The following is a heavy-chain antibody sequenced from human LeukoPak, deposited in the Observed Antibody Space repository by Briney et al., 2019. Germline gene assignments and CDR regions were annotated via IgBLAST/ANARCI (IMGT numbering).Heavy chain of an antibody. CDR2: LYSGGNA. CDR3: ARTTGARTFYFNGMDV. D-gene: IGHD1-1*01. CDR1: EFTVSDNY. Sequence: GGSLRLSCAASEFTVSDNYMSWARQAPGKGLEWVSILYSGGNAYYTDSVKGRLTISRDNSKNTVYLQMNSLGAGDTAVYFCARTTGARTFYFNGMDVWGQGTTVTVSS. V-gene: IGHV3-53*01. J-gene: IGHJ6*02.